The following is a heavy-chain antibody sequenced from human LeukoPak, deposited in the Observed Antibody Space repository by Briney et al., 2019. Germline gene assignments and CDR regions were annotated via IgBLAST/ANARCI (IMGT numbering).Heavy chain of an antibody. D-gene: IGHD3-22*01. CDR2: IIPIFGTA. Sequence: ASVKVSCKASGYTFTGYYIHWVRQAPGQGLEWMGGIIPIFGTANYAQKFQGRVTITADESTSTAYMELSSLRSEDTAVYYCARDTTYYYDSSGSPPSAFDIWGQGTMVTVSS. V-gene: IGHV1-69*13. CDR3: ARDTTYYYDSSGSPPSAFDI. J-gene: IGHJ3*02. CDR1: GYTFTGYY.